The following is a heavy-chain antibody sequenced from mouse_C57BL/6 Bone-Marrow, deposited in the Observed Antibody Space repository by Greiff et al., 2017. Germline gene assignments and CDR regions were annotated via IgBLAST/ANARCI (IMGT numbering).Heavy chain of an antibody. CDR2: IWSGGST. J-gene: IGHJ3*01. D-gene: IGHD2-12*01. V-gene: IGHV2-2*01. Sequence: QVQLQQSGPGLVQPSQSLSITCTASGFSLTSYGVHWVRQSPGKGLEWLGVIWSGGSTDYNAAFISRLSISKDNPKSHVFFKMNSLHADDTAIYYCARGGYYFAYWGQGTLVTVSA. CDR1: GFSLTSYG. CDR3: ARGGYYFAY.